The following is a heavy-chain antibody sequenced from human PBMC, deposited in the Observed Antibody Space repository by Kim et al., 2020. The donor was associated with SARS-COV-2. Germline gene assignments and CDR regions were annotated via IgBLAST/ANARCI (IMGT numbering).Heavy chain of an antibody. CDR3: ARHQPRTRYDSSGYLEGGAFDI. CDR1: GYSFTSYW. D-gene: IGHD3-22*01. CDR2: IDPSDSYT. V-gene: IGHV5-10-1*01. J-gene: IGHJ3*02. Sequence: GESLKISCKGSGYSFTSYWISWVRQMPGKGLEWMGRIDPSDSYTNYSPSFQGHVTISADKSISTAYLQWSSLKASDTAMYYCARHQPRTRYDSSGYLEGGAFDIWGQGTMVTVSS.